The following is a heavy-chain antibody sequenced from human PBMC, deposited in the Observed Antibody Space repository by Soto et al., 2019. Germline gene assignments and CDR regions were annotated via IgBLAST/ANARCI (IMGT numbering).Heavy chain of an antibody. CDR3: AKLGGRYYSYYGMDV. Sequence: EVQLLESGGGLVQPGGSLRLSCAASGFTFSSYAMSWVRQAPGKGLEWVSAISGSGGSTYYADSVKGRFTIPRDTSKNTLNQQMNSLRAEDTAVDYCAKLGGRYYSYYGMDVWGQGTTVTVSS. CDR2: ISGSGGST. D-gene: IGHD3-16*01. J-gene: IGHJ6*02. V-gene: IGHV3-23*01. CDR1: GFTFSSYA.